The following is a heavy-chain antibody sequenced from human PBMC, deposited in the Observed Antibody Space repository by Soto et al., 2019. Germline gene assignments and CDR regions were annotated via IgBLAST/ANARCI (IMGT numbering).Heavy chain of an antibody. J-gene: IGHJ4*02. Sequence: ASVKVSCKAFGYTFTSYYMHWVRQAPGQGLEWMGIINPSGGSTSYAQKFQGRVTMTRDTSTSTVYMELSSLRSEDTAVYYCAREVVAATPFDYWGQGTLVTVSS. CDR1: GYTFTSYY. CDR2: INPSGGST. V-gene: IGHV1-46*01. D-gene: IGHD2-15*01. CDR3: AREVVAATPFDY.